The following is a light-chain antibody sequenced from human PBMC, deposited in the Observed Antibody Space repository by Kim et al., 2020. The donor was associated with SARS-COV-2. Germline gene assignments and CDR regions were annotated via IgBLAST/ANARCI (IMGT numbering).Light chain of an antibody. J-gene: IGLJ2*01. V-gene: IGLV1-44*01. CDR2: NND. CDR1: SANIGRNS. Sequence: PGQRVTICCSGSSANIGRNSVNWYQQVPGTAPKLLIYNNDERPSGVPDRFSGSKSGTSASLAISGLQSEDEAEYYCAAWDASPGVVVGGGTQLTVL. CDR3: AAWDASPGVV.